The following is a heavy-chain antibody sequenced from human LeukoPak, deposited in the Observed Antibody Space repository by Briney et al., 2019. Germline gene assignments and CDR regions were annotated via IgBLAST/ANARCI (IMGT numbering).Heavy chain of an antibody. CDR2: ISYDGSNK. J-gene: IGHJ3*02. CDR1: GFTFSSYG. CDR3: AKEVQVERRKDGFDI. D-gene: IGHD1-1*01. Sequence: GGSLRLSCAASGFTFSSYGMHWVRQAPGKGLEWVAVISYDGSNKYYADSVKGRFTISRDNSKNTLYLQMYSLRAEDTAVYYCAKEVQVERRKDGFDIWGQGTMVTVSS. V-gene: IGHV3-30*18.